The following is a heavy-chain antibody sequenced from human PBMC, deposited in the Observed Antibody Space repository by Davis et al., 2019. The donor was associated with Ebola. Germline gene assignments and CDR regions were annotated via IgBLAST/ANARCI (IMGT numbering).Heavy chain of an antibody. V-gene: IGHV4-30-4*01. D-gene: IGHD6-13*01. Sequence: SETLSLTCTVSGGSISSGDYYWSWIRQPPGKGLEWIGYIYYSGSTYYNPSLKSRVTISVDTSKNQFSLKLSSVTAADTAVYYCARASYLSYTISSSWYRVDAFDIWGQGTMVTVSS. CDR3: ARASYLSYTISSSWYRVDAFDI. CDR2: IYYSGST. J-gene: IGHJ3*02. CDR1: GGSISSGDYY.